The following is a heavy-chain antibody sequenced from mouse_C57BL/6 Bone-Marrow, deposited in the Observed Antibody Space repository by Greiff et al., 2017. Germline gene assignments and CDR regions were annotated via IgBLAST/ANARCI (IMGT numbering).Heavy chain of an antibody. J-gene: IGHJ1*03. CDR2: IRNKANGYTT. D-gene: IGHD1-1*01. V-gene: IGHV7-3*01. CDR1: GFTFTDYY. CDR3: ARITTVVATDWYFDV. Sequence: EVKLQESGGGLVQPGGSLSLSCAASGFTFTDYYMSWVRQPPGKALEWLGFIRNKANGYTTEYSASVKGRFTISRDNSQSILYLQMNALRAEDSATYYCARITTVVATDWYFDVWGTGTTVTVSS.